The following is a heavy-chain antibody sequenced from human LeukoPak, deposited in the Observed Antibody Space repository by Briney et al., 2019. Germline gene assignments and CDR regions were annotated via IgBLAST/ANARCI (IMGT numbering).Heavy chain of an antibody. CDR3: ARGYSSSSRPFDY. CDR2: ISWNSGSI. CDR1: GFTFDDYA. Sequence: GGSLRLSCAASGFTFDDYAMHWVRQAPGKGLEWVSGISWNSGSIGYADSVKGRFTISRDNAKNSLYLQMNSLRAEGTAVYYCARGYSSSSRPFDYWGQGTLVTVSS. D-gene: IGHD6-6*01. J-gene: IGHJ4*02. V-gene: IGHV3-9*01.